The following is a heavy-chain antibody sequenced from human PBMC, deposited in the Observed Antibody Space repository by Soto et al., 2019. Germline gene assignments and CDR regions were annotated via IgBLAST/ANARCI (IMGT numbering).Heavy chain of an antibody. CDR2: MKPNSVNT. Sequence: VQLVQSGAAVKKPGASVKFSCKASGDTFTNYDIKWVRQATGQGVVWMGWMKPNSVNTGYAQKFQGRVTMTRNTSKSTAYMELSSLRSEDTAVYYCARGRNGMDVWGQGTTVTVSS. CDR3: ARGRNGMDV. V-gene: IGHV1-8*01. CDR1: GDTFTNYD. J-gene: IGHJ6*02.